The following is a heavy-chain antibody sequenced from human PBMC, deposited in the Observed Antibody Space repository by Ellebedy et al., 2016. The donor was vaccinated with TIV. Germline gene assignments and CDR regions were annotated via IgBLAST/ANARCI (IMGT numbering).Heavy chain of an antibody. CDR2: IYSNGIT. CDR3: ARVDLGLAFHY. D-gene: IGHD3/OR15-3a*01. J-gene: IGHJ4*02. CDR1: GFTVSGNY. Sequence: GGSLRLSCAVSGFTVSGNYMSWVRQAPGKGLEWVSIIYSNGITYYADSVKGRFTISRDNSKNTVYLQMNSLRAEDTAVYYCARVDLGLAFHYWGRGTLVTVSS. V-gene: IGHV3-53*01.